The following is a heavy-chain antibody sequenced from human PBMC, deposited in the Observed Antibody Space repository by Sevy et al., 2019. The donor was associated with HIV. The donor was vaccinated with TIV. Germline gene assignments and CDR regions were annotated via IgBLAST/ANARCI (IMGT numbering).Heavy chain of an antibody. CDR1: GGSFSGYY. Sequence: SETLSLTCAVYGGSFSGYYWSWIRQPPGKGLEWIGEINHSGSTNYNPSLKSRFTISVDTSKNQFSLKLSSVTAADTAVYYCARSKGAIAAAGERYFDLWGRGTLVTASS. CDR2: INHSGST. CDR3: ARSKGAIAAAGERYFDL. D-gene: IGHD6-13*01. V-gene: IGHV4-34*01. J-gene: IGHJ2*01.